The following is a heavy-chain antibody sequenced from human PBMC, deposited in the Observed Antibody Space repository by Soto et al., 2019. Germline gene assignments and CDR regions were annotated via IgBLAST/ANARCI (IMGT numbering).Heavy chain of an antibody. CDR1: GFTFSSYG. D-gene: IGHD3-22*01. Sequence: QPGGSLRLSCAASGFTFSSYGMHWVRQAPGKGLEWVAVISYDGSNKYYADSVKGRFTISRDNSRNTLYLQMNSLRAEDTAVYYCAKDDSSGYYYVDYWGQGTLVTVSS. CDR2: ISYDGSNK. CDR3: AKDDSSGYYYVDY. J-gene: IGHJ4*02. V-gene: IGHV3-30*18.